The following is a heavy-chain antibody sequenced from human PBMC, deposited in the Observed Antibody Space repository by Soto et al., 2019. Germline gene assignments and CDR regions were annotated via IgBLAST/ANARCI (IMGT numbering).Heavy chain of an antibody. CDR3: ARHHIKGNSLEAFDI. CDR2: ISVYNGNT. J-gene: IGHJ3*02. Sequence: QVQLVQSGAEVKKPGASVKVSCKASGYTFTSYGINWVRQAPGQGLEWMGWISVYNGNTNYAQKLQGRVTMTTDTSXXTAYMELRSLRADDTAVYYCARHHIKGNSLEAFDIWGQGTMVSVSS. V-gene: IGHV1-18*01. D-gene: IGHD2-21*01. CDR1: GYTFTSYG.